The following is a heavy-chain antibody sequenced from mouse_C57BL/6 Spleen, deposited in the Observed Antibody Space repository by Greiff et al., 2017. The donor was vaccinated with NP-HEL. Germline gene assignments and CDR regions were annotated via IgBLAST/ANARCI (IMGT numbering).Heavy chain of an antibody. D-gene: IGHD2-3*01. V-gene: IGHV1-59*01. CDR3: ARWDDGYYVWFAY. Sequence: QVQLQQPGAELVRPGTSVKLSCKASGYTFTSYWMHWVKQRPGQGLEWIGVIDPSDSYTNYNQKFKGKATLTVDTASSTAYMQLSILTSDDSAVYYCARWDDGYYVWFAYWGQGTLVTVSA. CDR1: GYTFTSYW. CDR2: IDPSDSYT. J-gene: IGHJ3*01.